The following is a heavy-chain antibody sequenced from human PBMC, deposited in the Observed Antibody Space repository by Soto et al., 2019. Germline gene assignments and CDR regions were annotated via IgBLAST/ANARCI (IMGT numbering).Heavy chain of an antibody. CDR1: GYSFTSYW. CDR2: IYPGDSDT. CDR3: ARWETIFGVVSDAFDI. V-gene: IGHV5-51*01. D-gene: IGHD3-3*01. J-gene: IGHJ3*02. Sequence: GESLKISCKGSGYSFTSYWIGWVLQMPGKGLEWMGIIYPGDSDTRYSPSFQGQVTISADKSISTAYLQWSSLKASDTAMYYCARWETIFGVVSDAFDIWGQGTMVTVSS.